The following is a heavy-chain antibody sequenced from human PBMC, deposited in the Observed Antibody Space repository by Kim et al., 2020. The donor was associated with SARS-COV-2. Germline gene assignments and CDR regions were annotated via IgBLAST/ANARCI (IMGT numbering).Heavy chain of an antibody. D-gene: IGHD2-15*01. Sequence: PVKCLFTISRDNSKNTVYLQMSSLRAEDTAVYYCTREPCSGGSCFGMDVWGQGTTVTVSS. V-gene: IGHV3-30*07. J-gene: IGHJ6*02. CDR3: TREPCSGGSCFGMDV.